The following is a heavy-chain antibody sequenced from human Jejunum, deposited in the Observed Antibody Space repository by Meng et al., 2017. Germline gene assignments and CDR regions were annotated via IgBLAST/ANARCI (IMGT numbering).Heavy chain of an antibody. J-gene: IGHJ4*02. CDR2: VYRSGNT. Sequence: QVQLQEAGPGLGKPAGTLSLTGAVSGDSRTSANWWSWVRQPPEKGLEWIGEVYRSGNTNYNSSFEGRVTISMDKSKNQLSLRLTSVTAADTAVYYCAKAQSIGGLGNQLAYWGQGTLVTVSS. CDR1: GDSRTSANW. D-gene: IGHD2-21*01. V-gene: IGHV4-4*02. CDR3: AKAQSIGGLGNQLAY.